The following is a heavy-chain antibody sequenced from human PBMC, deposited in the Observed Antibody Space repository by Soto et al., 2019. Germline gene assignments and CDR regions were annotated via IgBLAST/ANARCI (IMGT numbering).Heavy chain of an antibody. D-gene: IGHD1-7*01. Sequence: QVLLVESGGGVVQPGRSLRLSCAASGFTFSSYGMHWVRQAPGKGLVWVAVISYDGSNKYYADSVKGRFTISRDNSKNTLDLQMKSLRADDTAVYYCAKEGTRRRNWGQGTLVTVSS. CDR2: ISYDGSNK. V-gene: IGHV3-30*18. J-gene: IGHJ4*02. CDR1: GFTFSSYG. CDR3: AKEGTRRRN.